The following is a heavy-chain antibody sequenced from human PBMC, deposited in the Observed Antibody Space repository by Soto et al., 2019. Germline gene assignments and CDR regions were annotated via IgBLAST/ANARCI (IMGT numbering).Heavy chain of an antibody. J-gene: IGHJ4*02. CDR3: LLRSVGAPADCSGGNCYLDF. D-gene: IGHD2-15*01. V-gene: IGHV3-30*04. CDR1: GFTFSSYA. CDR2: ISYNGGNT. Sequence: GGSLRLSCAASGFTFSSYAMSWVRQAPGKGLEWVSVISYNGGNTYYADSVKGRFTISRDNSKNTLYLQMDSLRAEDTALYWCLLRSVGAPADCSGGNCYLDFWGQGTLVTVSS.